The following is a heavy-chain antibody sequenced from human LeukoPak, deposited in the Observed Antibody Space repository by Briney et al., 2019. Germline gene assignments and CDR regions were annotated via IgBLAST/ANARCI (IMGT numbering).Heavy chain of an antibody. CDR2: INPSGGGT. CDR3: ARDLVGARDSSGYYYGMDV. CDR1: GYTFTSYD. V-gene: IGHV1-46*01. Sequence: GASVKVSCKASGYTFTSYDMQWVRQAPGQGFEWLGMINPSGGGTNYAQKFQGRVTMTRDTSTSTVYLELSSLRSEDTAVYYCARDLVGARDSSGYYYGMDVWGQGTTVTVSS. D-gene: IGHD3-22*01. J-gene: IGHJ6*02.